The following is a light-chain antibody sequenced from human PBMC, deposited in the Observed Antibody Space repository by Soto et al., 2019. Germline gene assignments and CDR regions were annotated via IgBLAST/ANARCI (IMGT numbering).Light chain of an antibody. CDR3: RSYTNTFARV. J-gene: IGLJ3*02. CDR2: DVT. CDR1: SSDVGGYQY. Sequence: QSALTQPASVSGSPGQPITIPCTGTSSDVGGYQYVSWYQQHPGKAPILMINDVTNRPSSASDRFSGSKSGNTASLTISGLQAEDEAAYFCRSYTNTFARVFGGVTKHTVL. V-gene: IGLV2-14*01.